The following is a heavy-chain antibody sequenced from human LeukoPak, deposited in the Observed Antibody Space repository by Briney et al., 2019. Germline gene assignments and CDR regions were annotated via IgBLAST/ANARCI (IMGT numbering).Heavy chain of an antibody. J-gene: IGHJ4*02. CDR2: VSGSGDYT. Sequence: GGSLRLSCSASLFTFSYYAMTWLRQAPGKGLEWVSGVSGSGDYTYYADSVKGRFTISRDNSNNTLYLQLNSLRVEDTAVYYCAKEIYAYGSRGFDYWGQGTLVTVSS. V-gene: IGHV3-23*01. CDR3: AKEIYAYGSRGFDY. CDR1: LFTFSYYA. D-gene: IGHD3-10*01.